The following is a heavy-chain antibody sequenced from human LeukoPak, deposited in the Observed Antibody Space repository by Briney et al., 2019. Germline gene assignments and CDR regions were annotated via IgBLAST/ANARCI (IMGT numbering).Heavy chain of an antibody. V-gene: IGHV4-34*01. J-gene: IGHJ4*02. D-gene: IGHD5-24*01. Sequence: PSETLSLTCAVYGGSFSGYYWSWIRQPPGKGLEWIGEINHSGSTNYNPSLKSRVTISVDTSKNQFSLKLSSVTAADTAVYYCARGLRGWLPLPLGYWGQGTLVTVSS. CDR2: INHSGST. CDR1: GGSFSGYY. CDR3: ARGLRGWLPLPLGY.